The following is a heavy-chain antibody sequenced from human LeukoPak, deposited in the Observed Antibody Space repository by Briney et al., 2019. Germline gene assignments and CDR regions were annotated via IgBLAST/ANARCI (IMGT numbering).Heavy chain of an antibody. CDR2: ISSSGSTI. D-gene: IGHD2-15*01. Sequence: GGSLRLSCAASGFTFSDYYVSWIRQAPGKGLEWVSYISSSGSTIYYADSVKGRFTISRDNAKNSLYLQVNSLRAEDTAVYYCASYCSGGSCYSDFDYWGQGTLVTVSS. V-gene: IGHV3-11*01. J-gene: IGHJ4*02. CDR1: GFTFSDYY. CDR3: ASYCSGGSCYSDFDY.